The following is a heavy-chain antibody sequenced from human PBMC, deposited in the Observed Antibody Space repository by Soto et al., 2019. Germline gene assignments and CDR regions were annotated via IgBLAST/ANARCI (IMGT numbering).Heavy chain of an antibody. D-gene: IGHD2-8*01. CDR3: ARVSGWSHAFDI. CDR1: GGSISSGGYY. Sequence: SETLSLPCTVSGGSISSGGYYWSWIRQHPGKGLEWIGYIYYSGSTYYNPSLKSRVTISVDKSKNQFSLRLSSVTAADTAVYYCARVSGWSHAFDIWGQGTMVTVSS. CDR2: IYYSGST. J-gene: IGHJ3*02. V-gene: IGHV4-31*03.